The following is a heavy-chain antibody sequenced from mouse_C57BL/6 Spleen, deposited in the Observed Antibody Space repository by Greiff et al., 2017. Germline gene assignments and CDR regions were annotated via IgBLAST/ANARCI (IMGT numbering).Heavy chain of an antibody. CDR2: ISSGSSTI. CDR1: GFTFSDYG. D-gene: IGHD1-1*01. J-gene: IGHJ1*03. Sequence: EVKLVESGGGLVKPGGSLKLSCAASGFTFSDYGMHWVRQAPEKGLAWVAYISSGSSTIYYADTVKGRFIISSDNAKNTLFLQMPSLRSEATAMYYCARRGYYGTLSYWYFDVWGTGTTVTVSS. V-gene: IGHV5-17*01. CDR3: ARRGYYGTLSYWYFDV.